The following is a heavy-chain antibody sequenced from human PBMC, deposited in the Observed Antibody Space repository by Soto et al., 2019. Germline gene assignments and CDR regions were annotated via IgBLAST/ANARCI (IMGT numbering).Heavy chain of an antibody. V-gene: IGHV2-5*02. Sequence: QITLKESGPPLVKPTQTLTLTCTFSGFSLSTSGVGVGWIRQPPGKALEWLALIYWDDNKRYSPSLKSRLTITNDTSKNQVVLTMTNMDPVDTATYYCAHVYDSDAFDIWGQGTMVTVSS. D-gene: IGHD3-22*01. CDR2: IYWDDNK. J-gene: IGHJ3*02. CDR3: AHVYDSDAFDI. CDR1: GFSLSTSGVG.